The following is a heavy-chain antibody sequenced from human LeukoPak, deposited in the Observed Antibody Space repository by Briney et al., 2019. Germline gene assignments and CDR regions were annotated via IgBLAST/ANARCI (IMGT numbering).Heavy chain of an antibody. J-gene: IGHJ5*02. CDR3: ARRKGLTGYHGGWFDP. CDR2: IYYSGST. V-gene: IGHV4-39*07. Sequence: KPSETLSLTCTVSGGSISSSSYYWGWIRQPPGKGLEWIGSIYYSGSTYYNPSLKSRVTISVDTSKNQFSLKLSSVTAADTAVYYCARRKGLTGYHGGWFDPWGQGTLVTVSS. CDR1: GGSISSSSYY. D-gene: IGHD3-9*01.